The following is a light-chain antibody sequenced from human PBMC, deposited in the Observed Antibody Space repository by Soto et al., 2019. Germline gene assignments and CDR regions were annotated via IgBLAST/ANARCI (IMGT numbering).Light chain of an antibody. V-gene: IGKV3-15*01. CDR2: GAS. Sequence: EIVMTQSPATLSVSPGERATLSCRASQSISRNLAWYQQKPGQSPRLLIYGASTRATGIPVRFSGSGSGTEFTLTISGLQSEDFAVYYCQQYDSWPRTFGQGTKVEI. CDR3: QQYDSWPRT. J-gene: IGKJ1*01. CDR1: QSISRN.